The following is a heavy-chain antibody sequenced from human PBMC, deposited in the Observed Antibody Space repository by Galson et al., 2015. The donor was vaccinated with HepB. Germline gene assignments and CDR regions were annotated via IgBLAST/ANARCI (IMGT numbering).Heavy chain of an antibody. D-gene: IGHD3-10*01. Sequence: SLRLSCAASGFTFSSYAMSWVRQAPGKGLEWVSVISTSGGATDYAGSVKGRFTISRDNSKSTLDLQMNSLRAEDTAVYYCVKHVDSGSYLFEYWGQGALVAVSS. J-gene: IGHJ4*02. CDR1: GFTFSSYA. V-gene: IGHV3-23*01. CDR2: ISTSGGAT. CDR3: VKHVDSGSYLFEY.